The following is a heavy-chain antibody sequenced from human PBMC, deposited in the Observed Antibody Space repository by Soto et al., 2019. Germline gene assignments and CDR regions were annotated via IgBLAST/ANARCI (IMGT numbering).Heavy chain of an antibody. Sequence: SVKVSCKASGGTFSSYAISWVRQAPGQGLEWMGGIIPIFGTANYAQKFQGRVTITADKSTSTAYMELSSLRSEDTAVYYCARAPYSSSSSLDYWGQGTLVTVST. CDR1: GGTFSSYA. V-gene: IGHV1-69*06. CDR3: ARAPYSSSSSLDY. CDR2: IIPIFGTA. J-gene: IGHJ4*02. D-gene: IGHD6-6*01.